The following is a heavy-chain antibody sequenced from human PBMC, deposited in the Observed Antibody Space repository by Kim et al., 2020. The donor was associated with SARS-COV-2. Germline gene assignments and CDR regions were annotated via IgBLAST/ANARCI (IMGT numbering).Heavy chain of an antibody. CDR1: GFTFSSYA. CDR2: ISGSGGST. V-gene: IGHV3-23*01. D-gene: IGHD3-22*01. CDR3: AKDGLGSSGYYPHLIDY. J-gene: IGHJ4*02. Sequence: GGSLRLSCAASGFTFSSYAMSWVRQAPGKGLEWVSAISGSGGSTYYADSVKGRFTISRDNSKNTLYLQMNSLRAEDTAVYYCAKDGLGSSGYYPHLIDYWGQGTLVTVSS.